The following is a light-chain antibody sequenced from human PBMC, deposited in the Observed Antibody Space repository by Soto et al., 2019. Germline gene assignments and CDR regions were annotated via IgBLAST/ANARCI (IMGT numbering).Light chain of an antibody. V-gene: IGKV3-15*01. J-gene: IGKJ1*01. CDR2: GAS. CDR1: QSISSK. CDR3: QQYYNWQPR. Sequence: EILMTQSPATLSVSPGERVTLSCRASQSISSKLAWYQQRPGPAPRLLIFGASTRATGVPSRFSGSGSGTEFTLPITSLQSEDNALYYCQQYYNWQPRFGQGTKVEIK.